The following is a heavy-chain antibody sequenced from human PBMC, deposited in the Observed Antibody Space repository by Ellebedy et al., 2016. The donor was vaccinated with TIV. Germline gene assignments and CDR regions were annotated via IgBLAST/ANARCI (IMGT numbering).Heavy chain of an antibody. CDR3: ARSTGSYYYDY. CDR1: GGSISSYY. CDR2: IYYSGST. J-gene: IGHJ4*02. V-gene: IGHV4-59*12. D-gene: IGHD3-10*01. Sequence: MPSETLSLTCTVSGGSISSYYWSWIRQPPGKGLEWIGYIYYSGSTNYNPSLKSRVTISVDTSKNQFSLRLTSVTAADTAVYYCARSTGSYYYDYWGQGTLVTVSS.